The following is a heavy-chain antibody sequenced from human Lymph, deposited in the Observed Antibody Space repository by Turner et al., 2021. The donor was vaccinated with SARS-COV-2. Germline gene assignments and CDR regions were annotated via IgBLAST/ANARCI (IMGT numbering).Heavy chain of an antibody. CDR1: GFTFNNYA. D-gene: IGHD3-16*01. Sequence: EVQLLESGGGLVQPGGSLRHSCADSGFTFNNYAMSWVRQAPGKGLEWVSTISGSGGSTYYADSVKGRFIISRDNSKNTLYLQMNSLRAEDTAVYYCANLYPTVSWEFPYGMDVWGQGTTVTVSS. CDR3: ANLYPTVSWEFPYGMDV. J-gene: IGHJ6*02. V-gene: IGHV3-23*01. CDR2: ISGSGGST.